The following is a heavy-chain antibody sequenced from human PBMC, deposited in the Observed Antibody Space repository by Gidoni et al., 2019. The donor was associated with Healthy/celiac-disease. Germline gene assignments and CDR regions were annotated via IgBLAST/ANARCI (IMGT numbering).Heavy chain of an antibody. Sequence: EVQLVESGGGLVQPGRSLRLSCEASGFTFEAYAMHWVRQAPGKGLEWVSGISVNSGSICYADSVKGRFTISRDNAKNSLYLQRNSLRAEDTALYYCAKESSRYSSSWYWGPMLLPFDYWGQGTLVTVSS. V-gene: IGHV3-9*01. CDR3: AKESSRYSSSWYWGPMLLPFDY. CDR2: ISVNSGSI. D-gene: IGHD6-13*01. J-gene: IGHJ4*02. CDR1: GFTFEAYA.